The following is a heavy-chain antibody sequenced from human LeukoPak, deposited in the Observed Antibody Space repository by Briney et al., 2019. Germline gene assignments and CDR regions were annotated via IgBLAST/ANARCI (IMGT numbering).Heavy chain of an antibody. CDR2: IYYSGST. Sequence: SETLSLTCTVSGGSISSSSYYWSWIRQPPGRGLEWIGYIYYSGSTNYNPSLKGRVTISVDTSKNQFSLKLSSVTAADTAVYYCARSPLIAVAGTGGWFDPWGQGTLVTVSS. D-gene: IGHD6-19*01. CDR1: GGSISSSSYY. CDR3: ARSPLIAVAGTGGWFDP. J-gene: IGHJ5*02. V-gene: IGHV4-61*05.